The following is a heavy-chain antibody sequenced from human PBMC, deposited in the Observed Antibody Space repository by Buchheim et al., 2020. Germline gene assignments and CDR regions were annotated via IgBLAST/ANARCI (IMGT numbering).Heavy chain of an antibody. J-gene: IGHJ4*02. V-gene: IGHV3-23*01. CDR3: AKDRAGDAYNYLGPLYYFDF. Sequence: EVHLLESGGGLVQPGGSLRLSCAASGFTFRSYAMSWVRQAPGKGLEWVSAISDGGDSTYYADSVKGRFTISRDSSKNTLYLQMNSLRAEDTAVYYCAKDRAGDAYNYLGPLYYFDFWGQGTL. CDR1: GFTFRSYA. CDR2: ISDGGDST. D-gene: IGHD5-24*01.